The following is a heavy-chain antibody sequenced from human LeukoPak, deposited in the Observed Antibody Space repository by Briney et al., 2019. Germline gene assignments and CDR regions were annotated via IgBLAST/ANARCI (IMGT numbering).Heavy chain of an antibody. D-gene: IGHD1-26*01. Sequence: ASVKVSCKASGYTFADYYMQWVRQAPGQGLEWMGWINPNSGGTNYAQKFQGRVTMTRDTSISTAYMELSSLRSDDSAVYYCARGVSGAYYYYYMDVWGKGTTVTISS. CDR2: INPNSGGT. CDR1: GYTFADYY. J-gene: IGHJ6*03. CDR3: ARGVSGAYYYYYMDV. V-gene: IGHV1-2*02.